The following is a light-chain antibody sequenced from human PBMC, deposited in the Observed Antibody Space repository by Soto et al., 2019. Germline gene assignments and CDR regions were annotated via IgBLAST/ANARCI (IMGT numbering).Light chain of an antibody. V-gene: IGLV2-14*01. CDR2: EVS. CDR1: TSDVGGYDY. CDR3: ASYRRNSDLGV. Sequence: QSALTQPASVSGSPGQSITISCTGTTSDVGGYDYVSWYQHHAGKGPKLLLFEVSNRPSGVSTRFSGSKSGNTASLTISGLQAEDEADYYCASYRRNSDLGVLGTGTKV. J-gene: IGLJ1*01.